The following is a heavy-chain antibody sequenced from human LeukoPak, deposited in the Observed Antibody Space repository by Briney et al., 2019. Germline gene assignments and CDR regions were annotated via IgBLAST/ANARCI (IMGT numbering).Heavy chain of an antibody. CDR3: ARSSYSSSSSV. D-gene: IGHD6-6*01. V-gene: IGHV3-11*01. CDR2: ISSSGSTI. Sequence: GGSLRLSCAASGFTFSDYYMSWIRQAPGKGLEWVSYISSSGSTIYYADSVKGRFTISRDNAKNSLYLQINSLRAEDTAVYYCARSSYSSSSSVWGQGTMVTVSS. CDR1: GFTFSDYY. J-gene: IGHJ3*01.